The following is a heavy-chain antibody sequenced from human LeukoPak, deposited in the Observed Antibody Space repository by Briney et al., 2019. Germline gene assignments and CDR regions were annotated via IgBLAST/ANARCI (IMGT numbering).Heavy chain of an antibody. V-gene: IGHV3-30-3*01. D-gene: IGHD6-13*01. CDR1: GFNFSSYA. CDR2: ISYDGSSK. J-gene: IGHJ4*02. CDR3: ARDAEQQLLYYFDY. Sequence: GGSLRLSCAASGFNFSSYAMHWVRQAPGKGLEWVAVISYDGSSKYYADSVKGRFTISRDNSKNTLYLQMNSLRAEDTAVYYCARDAEQQLLYYFDYWGQGTLVTVSS.